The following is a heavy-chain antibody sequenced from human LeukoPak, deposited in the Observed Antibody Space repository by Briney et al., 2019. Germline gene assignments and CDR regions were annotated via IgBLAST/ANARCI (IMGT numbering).Heavy chain of an antibody. CDR3: ARTAGANYYHYYMDV. Sequence: LGESLKISCKGSGFSFTNYWIAWVRQMPGKGLEWMGFIYPGDSDTRYSPSFQGQVTISADKSISTAYLQWSSLKASDTAMYYCARTAGANYYHYYMDVWGTGTTVTVSS. CDR2: IYPGDSDT. V-gene: IGHV5-51*01. D-gene: IGHD6-19*01. CDR1: GFSFTNYW. J-gene: IGHJ6*03.